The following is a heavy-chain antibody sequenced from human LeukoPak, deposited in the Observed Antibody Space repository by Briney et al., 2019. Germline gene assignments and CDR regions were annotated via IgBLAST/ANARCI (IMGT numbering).Heavy chain of an antibody. CDR2: ISSSSSYI. Sequence: GGSLRLSCAASGFTFSSYSMNWVRQAPGKGLEWVSSISSSSSYIYYADSVKGRFTISRDNSKNTLYLQMNSLRAEDTAVYYCARDGAFYDILTGYADYYYYYMDVWGKGTTVTVSS. V-gene: IGHV3-21*01. CDR1: GFTFSSYS. J-gene: IGHJ6*03. CDR3: ARDGAFYDILTGYADYYYYYMDV. D-gene: IGHD3-9*01.